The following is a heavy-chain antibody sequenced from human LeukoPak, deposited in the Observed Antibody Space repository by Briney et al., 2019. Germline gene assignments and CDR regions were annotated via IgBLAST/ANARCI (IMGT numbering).Heavy chain of an antibody. Sequence: SVKVSCKASGYTFTSYGISWVRQAPGQGLEWMGRFIPMVGVETYAQSFQGRVTITADRSTSTAYMELSSLRSEDTAVYYCARVQAVGVPVAIDAYYSYGMDVWGQGTAVTVSS. J-gene: IGHJ6*02. D-gene: IGHD2-15*01. CDR1: GYTFTSYG. CDR2: FIPMVGVE. V-gene: IGHV1-69*04. CDR3: ARVQAVGVPVAIDAYYSYGMDV.